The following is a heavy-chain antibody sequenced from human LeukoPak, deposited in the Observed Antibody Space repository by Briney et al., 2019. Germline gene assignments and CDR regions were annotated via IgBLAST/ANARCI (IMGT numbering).Heavy chain of an antibody. CDR1: GFTFSTFW. CDR3: ARGGTFVSDY. J-gene: IGHJ4*02. CDR2: IKEDGSER. Sequence: GGSLRLSCAASGFTFSTFWMSWVRQAPGKGLEWVANIKEDGSERYYVDSMEGRFTVSRDNAKNSLYLQMDSLRAEDTAVYYCARGGTFVSDYWGQGTLVTVSS. V-gene: IGHV3-7*01. D-gene: IGHD1-1*01.